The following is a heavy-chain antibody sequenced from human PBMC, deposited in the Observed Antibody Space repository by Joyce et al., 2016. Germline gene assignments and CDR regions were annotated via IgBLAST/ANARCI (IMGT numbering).Heavy chain of an antibody. CDR3: ARGAGTTGDAIDI. CDR1: EYPFTRYA. D-gene: IGHD1-1*01. J-gene: IGHJ3*02. V-gene: IGHV3-30*14. CDR2: ITYDGTNK. Sequence: QVHLVESGGGVVQPGRSLRLPCAASEYPFTRYAIHWIRPAPSKGLEWVAMITYDGTNKYQVDAVKGRFTISRDSSKNTVLLQLNSLRPNDTGLYYCARGAGTTGDAIDIWGQGTLVSVSS.